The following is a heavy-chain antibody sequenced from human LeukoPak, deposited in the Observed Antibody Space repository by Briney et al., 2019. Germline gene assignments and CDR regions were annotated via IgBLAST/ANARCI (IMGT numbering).Heavy chain of an antibody. Sequence: SVKVSCKASGGTFSSYAFSWVRQAPGQGLEWMGGIIPVFGSTNYAQKFQGRVTMTADESTNTAYMELTSLTAADTAVYYCARDGYSAHDGLWGQGTLVTVSS. CDR3: ARDGYSAHDGL. J-gene: IGHJ4*02. CDR2: IIPVFGST. D-gene: IGHD5-12*01. CDR1: GGTFSSYA. V-gene: IGHV1-69*13.